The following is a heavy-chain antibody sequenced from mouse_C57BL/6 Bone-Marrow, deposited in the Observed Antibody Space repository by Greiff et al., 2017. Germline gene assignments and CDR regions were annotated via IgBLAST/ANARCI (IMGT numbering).Heavy chain of an antibody. Sequence: DVMLVESGGGLVKPGGSLKLSCAASGFTFSSYAMSWVRQTPEKRLEWVATISDGGSYTYSPDNVKGRFTISRDNAKNNLYLQMSHLKSEDTAMYYCARVEYYGSYWYFDVWGTGTTVTVSS. CDR3: ARVEYYGSYWYFDV. CDR2: ISDGGSYT. D-gene: IGHD1-1*01. CDR1: GFTFSSYA. J-gene: IGHJ1*03. V-gene: IGHV5-4*03.